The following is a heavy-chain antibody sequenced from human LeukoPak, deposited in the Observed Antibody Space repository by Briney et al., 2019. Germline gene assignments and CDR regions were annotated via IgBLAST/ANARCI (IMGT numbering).Heavy chain of an antibody. CDR2: ISANSGNT. CDR3: ARDIDWTFEY. V-gene: IGHV1-18*01. Sequence: GTSVKVSCKASGYTFTSYGISWVRQAPGQGLEWMGWISANSGNTNYAKTLQGRVTMTTDTSTSTAYMELRSLTSDDTALYYCARDIDWTFEYWGQGTLVTVSS. D-gene: IGHD1-1*01. J-gene: IGHJ4*02. CDR1: GYTFTSYG.